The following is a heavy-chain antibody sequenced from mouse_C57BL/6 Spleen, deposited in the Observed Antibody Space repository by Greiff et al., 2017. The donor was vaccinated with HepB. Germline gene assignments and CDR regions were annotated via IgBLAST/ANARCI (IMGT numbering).Heavy chain of an antibody. CDR1: GYTFTSYW. V-gene: IGHV1-69*01. Sequence: VQLQQPGAELVMPGASVKLSCKASGYTFTSYWMHWVKQRPGQGLEWIGEIDPSDSYTNYNQKFKGKSTLTVDKSSSTAYMQLSSLTSEDSAVYYCAIAHYYGSAPFAYWGQGTLVTVSA. D-gene: IGHD1-1*01. CDR2: IDPSDSYT. CDR3: AIAHYYGSAPFAY. J-gene: IGHJ3*01.